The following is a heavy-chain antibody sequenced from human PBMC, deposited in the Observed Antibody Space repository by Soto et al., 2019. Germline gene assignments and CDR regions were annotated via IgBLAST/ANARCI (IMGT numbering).Heavy chain of an antibody. CDR2: ISYDGSNK. CDR3: AKEEEYYYDSSHWFDP. V-gene: IGHV3-30*18. D-gene: IGHD3-22*01. J-gene: IGHJ5*02. Sequence: QVQLVESGGGVVQPGRSLRLSCAASGFTFSSYGMHWVRQAPGKGLEWVAVISYDGSNKYYADSVKGRFTISRDNSKNTLYLQMNSLRAEDTAVYYCAKEEEYYYDSSHWFDPWGQGTLVTVSS. CDR1: GFTFSSYG.